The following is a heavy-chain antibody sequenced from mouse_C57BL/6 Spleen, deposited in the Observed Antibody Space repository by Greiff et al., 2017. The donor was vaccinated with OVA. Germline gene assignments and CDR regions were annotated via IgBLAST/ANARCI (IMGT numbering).Heavy chain of an antibody. CDR2: INPNNGGT. CDR1: GYTFTDYY. Sequence: VQLQQSGPELVKPGASVKISCKASGYTFTDYYMNWVKQSHGKSLEWIGDINPNNGGTSYNQKFKGKATLTVDKSSSTAYMELRSLTSEDSAVYYCARRLTAFAYWGQGTLVTVSA. CDR3: ARRLTAFAY. V-gene: IGHV1-26*01. D-gene: IGHD3-2*02. J-gene: IGHJ3*01.